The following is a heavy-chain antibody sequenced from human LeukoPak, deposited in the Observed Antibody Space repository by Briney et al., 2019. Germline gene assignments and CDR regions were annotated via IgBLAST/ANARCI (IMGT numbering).Heavy chain of an antibody. CDR2: INHNGNVD. V-gene: IGHV3-7*03. Sequence: PGGSLRLSCAASGFTFSSYWMNWARQAPGKGLEWVANINHNGNVDYYVDSVKGRFTISRDNAKNSLYLQVSNLRAEDTAVYFCARGGGLDVWGRGATVTVSS. CDR1: GFTFSSYW. CDR3: ARGGGLDV. D-gene: IGHD3-16*01. J-gene: IGHJ6*02.